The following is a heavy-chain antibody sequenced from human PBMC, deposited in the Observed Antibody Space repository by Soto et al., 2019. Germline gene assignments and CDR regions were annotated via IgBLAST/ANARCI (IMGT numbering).Heavy chain of an antibody. CDR1: GGSIISSSYY. D-gene: IGHD3-3*01. Sequence: SETLSLTCTVSGGSIISSSYYWGWIRQPPGKVLEWIGSIYYSGSTYYNPSLKSRVTISVDTSKNQFSLKLSSVTAADTAVYYCARHPTYYDFWSGYFFDYWGQGTLVTVSS. V-gene: IGHV4-39*01. CDR2: IYYSGST. CDR3: ARHPTYYDFWSGYFFDY. J-gene: IGHJ4*02.